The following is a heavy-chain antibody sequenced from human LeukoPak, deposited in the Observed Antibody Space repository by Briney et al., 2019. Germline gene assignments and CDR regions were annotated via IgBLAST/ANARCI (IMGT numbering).Heavy chain of an antibody. CDR3: ARGQTTFEV. D-gene: IGHD2/OR15-2a*01. J-gene: IGHJ4*02. CDR1: QFTFSNYW. V-gene: IGHV3-7*01. CDR2: IKRDGSQE. Sequence: SGGSPRLSCAASQFTFSNYWMSWVRQAPGKGLEWVAHIKRDGSQEQYVGSVKGRFTISRDNAKNSLYLQMSGLRVEDTAVYYCARGQTTFEVWGQGTLVTVSS.